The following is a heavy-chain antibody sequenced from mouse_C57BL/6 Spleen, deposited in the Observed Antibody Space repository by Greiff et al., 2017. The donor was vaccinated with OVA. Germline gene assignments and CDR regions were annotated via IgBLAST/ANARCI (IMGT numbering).Heavy chain of an antibody. Sequence: EVQLVESGGGLVKPGGSLKLSCAASGFTFSSYAMSWVRQTPEKRLEWVATISDGGSYTYYPDNVKGRFTISRDNAKNNLYLQMSHLKSEDTAMYYCARREGAYGPAWFAYWGQGTLVTVSA. CDR3: ARREGAYGPAWFAY. V-gene: IGHV5-4*01. D-gene: IGHD6-5*01. CDR2: ISDGGSYT. J-gene: IGHJ3*01. CDR1: GFTFSSYA.